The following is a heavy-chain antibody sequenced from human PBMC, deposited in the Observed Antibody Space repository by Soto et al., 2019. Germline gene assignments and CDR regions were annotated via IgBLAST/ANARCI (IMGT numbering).Heavy chain of an antibody. Sequence: ASVKVSCKASGGTFSSYAISWVRQAPGQGREWMGGIIPIFGTANYAQKFQGRVTITADESTGTAYMELSSLRSEDTAVYYCASMGKNYNWPYYFDYWGQRTLVTVSS. V-gene: IGHV1-69*13. CDR2: IIPIFGTA. J-gene: IGHJ4*02. CDR3: ASMGKNYNWPYYFDY. CDR1: GGTFSSYA. D-gene: IGHD1-20*01.